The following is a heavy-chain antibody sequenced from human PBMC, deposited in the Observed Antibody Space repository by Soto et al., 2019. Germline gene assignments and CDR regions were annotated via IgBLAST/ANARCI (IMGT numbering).Heavy chain of an antibody. D-gene: IGHD3-16*01. CDR2: ISYDGSNK. Sequence: QVQLVESGGGVVQPGRSLRLSCAASGFTFSSYAMHWVRQAPGKGLEWVAVISYDGSNKYYADSVKGRFTISRDNSKNTLYLQMNSLRAEDTAVYYCARAPLPVIDGPWAYYFDYWGQGTLVTVSS. J-gene: IGHJ4*02. CDR1: GFTFSSYA. CDR3: ARAPLPVIDGPWAYYFDY. V-gene: IGHV3-30-3*01.